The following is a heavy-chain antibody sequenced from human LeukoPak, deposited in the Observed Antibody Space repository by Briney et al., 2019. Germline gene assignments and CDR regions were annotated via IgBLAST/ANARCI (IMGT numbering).Heavy chain of an antibody. D-gene: IGHD6-6*01. CDR2: LSPYSGQT. CDR3: ARPSNSSSPRFDY. CDR1: GYTFTSYG. V-gene: IGHV1-18*01. Sequence: ASVKVSCKTSGYTFTSYGLTWVRQAPGQGLEWVGWLSPYSGQTNYAQKVQGRVTMTRDMSTSTVYMELSSLRSEDTAVYYCARPSNSSSPRFDYWGQGTLVTVSS. J-gene: IGHJ4*02.